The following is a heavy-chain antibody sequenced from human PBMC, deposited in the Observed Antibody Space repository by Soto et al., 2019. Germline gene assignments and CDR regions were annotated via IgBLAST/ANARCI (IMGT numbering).Heavy chain of an antibody. CDR3: ARQGPRGLHYYYYGMDV. CDR2: IYYSGST. Sequence: PSETLSLTCTVSGGSISSSGYYWGWFRQPPGTGLEGIGSIYYSGSTDYNPSLKSRVTISVDTSKNQFSLKLSSVTAADTAVYYCARQGPRGLHYYYYGMDVWGQGTTVTVSS. J-gene: IGHJ6*02. D-gene: IGHD4-17*01. V-gene: IGHV4-39*01. CDR1: GGSISSSGYY.